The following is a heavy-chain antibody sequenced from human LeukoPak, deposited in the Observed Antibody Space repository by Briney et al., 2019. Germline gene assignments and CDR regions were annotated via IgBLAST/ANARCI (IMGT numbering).Heavy chain of an antibody. CDR1: GFTFSNYW. V-gene: IGHV3-7*01. Sequence: GGSLRLSCAASGFTFSNYWMTWVRQAPGKGLEWVANIKQDGSEKYYVDSVKGRFTISRDNAKNSLYLQMNSLRAEDTAVYYCAREGHGSGSYYLSYFDYWGQGTLVTVSS. CDR2: IKQDGSEK. J-gene: IGHJ4*02. CDR3: AREGHGSGSYYLSYFDY. D-gene: IGHD3-10*01.